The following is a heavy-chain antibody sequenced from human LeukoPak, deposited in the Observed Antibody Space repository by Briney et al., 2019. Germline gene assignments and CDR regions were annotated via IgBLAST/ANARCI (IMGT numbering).Heavy chain of an antibody. CDR2: LGGSGGST. CDR1: GLPFTSNA. CDR3: AKDSGLEYYGSGSYSYYFDY. Sequence: GGSLRPSCEASGLPFTSNAMSWSRQAQGKGLKWSSVLGGSGGSTYYADSVKGRFTISRDNSKNTLYLQMNSLRAEDTAVYYCAKDSGLEYYGSGSYSYYFDYWGQGTLVTVSS. D-gene: IGHD3-10*01. V-gene: IGHV3-23*01. J-gene: IGHJ4*02.